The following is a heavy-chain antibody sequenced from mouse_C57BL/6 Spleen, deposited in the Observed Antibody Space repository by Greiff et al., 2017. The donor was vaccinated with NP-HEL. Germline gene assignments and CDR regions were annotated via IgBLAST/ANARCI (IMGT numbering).Heavy chain of an antibody. D-gene: IGHD2-13*01. CDR1: GFTFSDYY. V-gene: IGHV5-16*01. CDR3: ARDGGLEGGYFDY. CDR2: INYDGSST. J-gene: IGHJ2*01. Sequence: EVKVVESEGGLVQPGSSMKLSCTASGFTFSDYYMAWVRQVPEKGLEWVANINYDGSSTYYLDSLKSRFIISRDNAKNILYLQMSSLKSEDTATYYCARDGGLEGGYFDYWGQGTTLTVSS.